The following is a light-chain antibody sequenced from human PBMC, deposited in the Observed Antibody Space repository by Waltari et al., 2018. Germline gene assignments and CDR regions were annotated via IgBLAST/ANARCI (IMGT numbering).Light chain of an antibody. J-gene: IGLJ2*01. V-gene: IGLV3-21*04. CDR1: DIGSKS. CDR3: QVWDSASDHPAVV. Sequence: SYVLSQPPSVSVAPGKTARITCGGKDIGSKSVHWYRQKPGQAPVLVIRDDSDRPAGIPERFSGSKSGNTATLTISRVEGGDEADYYCQVWDSASDHPAVVFGGGTKVTVL. CDR2: DDS.